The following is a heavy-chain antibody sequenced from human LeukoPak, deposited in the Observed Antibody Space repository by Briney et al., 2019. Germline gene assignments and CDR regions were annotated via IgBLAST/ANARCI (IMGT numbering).Heavy chain of an antibody. CDR1: GYTFTGYY. D-gene: IGHD2-15*01. Sequence: GASVKVSCKASGYTFTGYYMHWVRQAPGQGLEWMGWINPNSGGTTYAQKFQGRVTMTRDTSISTAYMELSRLRSDDTAVYYCARDAPAAYCSGGSCIYYYYMDVWGKGTTVTVSS. CDR3: ARDAPAAYCSGGSCIYYYYMDV. CDR2: INPNSGGT. V-gene: IGHV1-2*02. J-gene: IGHJ6*03.